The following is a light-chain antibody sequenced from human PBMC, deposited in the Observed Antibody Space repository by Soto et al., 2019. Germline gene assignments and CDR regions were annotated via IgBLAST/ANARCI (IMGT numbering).Light chain of an antibody. J-gene: IGKJ1*01. CDR2: GAS. CDR1: ESISSEY. CDR3: QQYNDWWK. V-gene: IGKV3-15*01. Sequence: IVLTHSPGTLSLSPWERATLSFRTSESISSEYLAWYQQRPGQAPRLLIYGASTRATGIPARFSGSGSGTEFTLTISSLQSEDFAVYYCQQYNDWWKFGQGTKVDIK.